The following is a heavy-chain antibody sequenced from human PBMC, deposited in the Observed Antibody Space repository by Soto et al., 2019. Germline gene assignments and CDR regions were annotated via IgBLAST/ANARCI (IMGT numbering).Heavy chain of an antibody. J-gene: IGHJ6*02. CDR3: ARQRPTDGRWEFANYYGMDV. V-gene: IGHV4-39*01. Sequence: PSETLSLTCTVSGGSISSTPSYWAWIRQPPGKGLEWVGEIIHSESTKYNPSLKSRVTISVDTSKNQFSLKLSSVTAADTAVYYCARQRPTDGRWEFANYYGMDVWGQGTPVTVSS. CDR1: GGSISSTPSY. CDR2: IIHSEST. D-gene: IGHD1-26*01.